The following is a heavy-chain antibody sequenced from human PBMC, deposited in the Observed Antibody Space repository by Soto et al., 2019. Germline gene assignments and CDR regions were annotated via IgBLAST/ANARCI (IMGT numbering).Heavy chain of an antibody. CDR3: ASSLQQLVLVY. CDR2: INASGVTT. Sequence: QMQLVQSGAEVKKPGASVKVSCRASGYNFTTYYIHWVRQAPGQELEWLGIINASGVTTSYAQELQGRVTMTSDTPTSTVYMELSSLRSEDTAVYYCASSLQQLVLVYWGQGTLATVSS. CDR1: GYNFTTYY. V-gene: IGHV1-46*01. J-gene: IGHJ4*02. D-gene: IGHD6-13*01.